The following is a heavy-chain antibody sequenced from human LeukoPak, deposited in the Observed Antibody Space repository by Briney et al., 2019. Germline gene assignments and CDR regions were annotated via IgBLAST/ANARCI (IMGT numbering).Heavy chain of an antibody. CDR3: ARDLDPYYYYGMDV. CDR1: GFTFSSYG. D-gene: IGHD1-1*01. Sequence: GRSLRLSCAASGFTFSSYGMHWVRQAPGKGLEWVAVIWYDGSNKYYADSVKGRFTISRDNSKNTLYLQMNSLRAEDTAVYYCARDLDPYYYYGMDVWGQGTTVTVSS. V-gene: IGHV3-33*01. CDR2: IWYDGSNK. J-gene: IGHJ6*02.